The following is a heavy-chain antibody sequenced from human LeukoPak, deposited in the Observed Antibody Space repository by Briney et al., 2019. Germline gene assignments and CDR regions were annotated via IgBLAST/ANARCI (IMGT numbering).Heavy chain of an antibody. Sequence: GGSLRLSCAASGFTFSSYAMHWVRQAPGKGLEWVAVISYDGSNKYYADSVKGRFTISRDNSKNTLYLQMNSLRAEDTAVYYCARPAYDFWSGSFDYWGQGTLVTVSS. J-gene: IGHJ4*02. CDR2: ISYDGSNK. CDR3: ARPAYDFWSGSFDY. D-gene: IGHD3-3*01. CDR1: GFTFSSYA. V-gene: IGHV3-30-3*01.